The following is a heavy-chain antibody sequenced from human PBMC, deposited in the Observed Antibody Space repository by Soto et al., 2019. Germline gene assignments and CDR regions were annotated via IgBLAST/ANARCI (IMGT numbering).Heavy chain of an antibody. J-gene: IGHJ4*02. V-gene: IGHV1-3*01. D-gene: IGHD6-19*01. CDR2: INAGNGNT. CDR3: ARRDGIAVAGGNFDY. Sequence: QVQLVQSGAEVKKPGASVKVSCKASGYTFTSYAMHWVRQAPGQRLEWVGWINAGNGNTKYSQKFQGRVTITRDTSASTAYMELSSLRSEDTAVYYCARRDGIAVAGGNFDYWGQGTLVTVSS. CDR1: GYTFTSYA.